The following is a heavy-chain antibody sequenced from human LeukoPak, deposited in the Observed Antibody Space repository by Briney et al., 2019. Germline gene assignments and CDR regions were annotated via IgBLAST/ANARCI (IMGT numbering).Heavy chain of an antibody. CDR1: GFTFSSYS. D-gene: IGHD4-17*01. J-gene: IGHJ4*02. V-gene: IGHV3-21*01. CDR2: ISSSSSYI. Sequence: GGSLRLSCAASGFTFSSYSMNWVRQAPGKGLEWVSSISSSSSYIYYADSVKGRFTISRDNAKSSLYLQMNSLRAEDTAVYYCARDRYGDYEGYFDYWGQGTLVTVSS. CDR3: ARDRYGDYEGYFDY.